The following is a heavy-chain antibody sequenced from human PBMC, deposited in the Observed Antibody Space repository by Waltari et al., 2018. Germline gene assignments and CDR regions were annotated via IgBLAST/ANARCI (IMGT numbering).Heavy chain of an antibody. CDR3: ARGGRYCSGGSCYAYLYY. CDR1: GGSISSYY. J-gene: IGHJ4*02. V-gene: IGHV4-59*01. D-gene: IGHD2-15*01. CDR2: IYYSGNT. Sequence: QVQLQESGPGLVKPSETLSLTCTVSGGSISSYYWSWIRQPPGKGLEWIGYIYYSGNTNYNPSLKSRVTISVDTSKNQFSLKLSSVTAADTAVYYCARGGRYCSGGSCYAYLYYWGQGTLVTVSS.